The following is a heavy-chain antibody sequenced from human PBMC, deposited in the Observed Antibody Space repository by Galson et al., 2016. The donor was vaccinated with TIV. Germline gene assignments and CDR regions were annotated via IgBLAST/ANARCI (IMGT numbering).Heavy chain of an antibody. CDR1: GYTFSYYG. CDR3: ARPPYCGGDCFKYDS. V-gene: IGHV1-18*04. D-gene: IGHD2-21*01. J-gene: IGHJ4*02. CDR2: ISGHTGNT. Sequence: SVKVSCKASGYTFSYYGISWVRRAPGQGLEWMGWISGHTGNTDYSQRFQGRVTITRDTSTTTAYMELSSLRSEDTAVYYCARPPYCGGDCFKYDSWGQGTLVTVSS.